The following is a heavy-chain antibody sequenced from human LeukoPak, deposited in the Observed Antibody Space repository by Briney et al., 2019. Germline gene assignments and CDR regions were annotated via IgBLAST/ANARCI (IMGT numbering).Heavy chain of an antibody. D-gene: IGHD2-15*01. CDR2: IYYSGST. V-gene: IGHV4-30-4*01. Sequence: SETLSLTCTVSGGSISSGDYYWSWIRQPPGKGLEWIVYIYYSGSTYYNPSLKSRFTISVNTSKNQFSLKLGSVPAAGTAVYYCARGYCSGGSCYGGDWFDPWGQGTLVTVSS. CDR1: GGSISSGDYY. J-gene: IGHJ5*02. CDR3: ARGYCSGGSCYGGDWFDP.